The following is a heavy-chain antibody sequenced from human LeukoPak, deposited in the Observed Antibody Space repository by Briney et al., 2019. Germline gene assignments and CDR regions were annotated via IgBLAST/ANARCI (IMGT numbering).Heavy chain of an antibody. CDR3: ARGGGYGSGNHYRGGAFDI. CDR1: GFSVSDNY. D-gene: IGHD3-10*01. V-gene: IGHV3-53*01. J-gene: IGHJ3*02. CDR2: IYRGGST. Sequence: GGSLRLSCATSGFSVSDNYMTWVRQAPGKGLEWVSVIYRGGSTYYTDSVKGRFTISRDNSKSMVYLQMYSLRVEDTAVYYCARGGGYGSGNHYRGGAFDIWGQGTMVTVSS.